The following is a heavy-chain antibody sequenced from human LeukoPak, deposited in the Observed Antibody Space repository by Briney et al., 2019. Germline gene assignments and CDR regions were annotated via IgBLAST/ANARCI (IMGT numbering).Heavy chain of an antibody. CDR3: AREAGNTQYFDY. J-gene: IGHJ4*02. CDR2: IYTSGST. Sequence: SLRLSCAASGFTFSSYAMSWIRQPAGKGLEWIGRIYTSGSTNYNPSLKSRVTMSVDTSKNQFSLKLSSVTAADTAMYYCAREAGNTQYFDYWGQGTLVTVSS. D-gene: IGHD1-1*01. V-gene: IGHV4-4*07. CDR1: GFTFSSYA.